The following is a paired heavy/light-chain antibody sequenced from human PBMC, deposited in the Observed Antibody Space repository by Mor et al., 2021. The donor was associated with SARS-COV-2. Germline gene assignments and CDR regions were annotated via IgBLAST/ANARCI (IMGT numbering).Light chain of an antibody. CDR1: SSDVGGYTY. J-gene: IGLJ2*01. V-gene: IGLV2-14*03. Sequence: QSALTQPASVSGSPGQSITISCTGVSSDVGGYTYVSWYQQHPGKAPKLIIYDVSDRPSGVSDRFSGSKSGNTASLTISGLQAEDEADYYCNSYTTSSRVVFGGGTKLTVL. CDR2: DVS. CDR3: NSYTTSSRVV.
Heavy chain of an antibody. CDR1: GDSIRSGDYY. Sequence: QVQLQESGPGLVKPSQTLSLTCTVSGDSIRSGDYYWSWIRQPPGKGLEWIGYIYYSGATYYNPSLKSRVTISLDTSKNQFSLKLSSVTAADTAVYYCARVTYQFRTKYSFDYWGQGTLVTVSS. CDR2: IYYSGAT. CDR3: ARVTYQFRTKYSFDY. D-gene: IGHD2-2*01. J-gene: IGHJ4*02. V-gene: IGHV4-30-4*01.